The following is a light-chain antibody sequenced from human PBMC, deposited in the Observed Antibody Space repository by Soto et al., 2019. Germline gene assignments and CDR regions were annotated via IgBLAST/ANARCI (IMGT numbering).Light chain of an antibody. CDR2: EDY. CDR3: QSYDSSSWV. J-gene: IGLJ3*02. Sequence: NFMLTQPHSVSESPGKTVTISCTRSSGSIASSYVQWYRQRPGSAPTTVIYEDYQRPSGVSDRSSGSIDTSSNSASLSISGLRTEDEADYYCQSYDSSSWVFGGGTKVTVL. CDR1: SGSIASSY. V-gene: IGLV6-57*04.